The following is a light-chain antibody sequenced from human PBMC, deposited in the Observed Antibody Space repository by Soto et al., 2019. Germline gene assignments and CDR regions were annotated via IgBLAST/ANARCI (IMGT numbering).Light chain of an antibody. CDR1: QAIGNY. V-gene: IGKV1-17*03. J-gene: IGKJ1*01. Sequence: DIQMTQSPSAMSASVGDEVTITCRASQAIGNYLAWFQQQPGKVPKRLIYFASSLQSGVPPRFSGSGSATQFTLTIAGLQPEDFASYSCLQYSSYPWTFGQGTKVEI. CDR3: LQYSSYPWT. CDR2: FAS.